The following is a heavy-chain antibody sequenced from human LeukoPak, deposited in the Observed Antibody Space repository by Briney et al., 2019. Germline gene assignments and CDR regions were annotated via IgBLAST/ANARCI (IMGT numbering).Heavy chain of an antibody. J-gene: IGHJ4*02. Sequence: GGPLRLSCTASGFTVTSNHMNWVRQARGKGLEGVSIIYTGGTTHYADSLRDRFIISRDDSINTLYLQMNSLRAEDTAVYYCARDSSSYYFDYWGQGTLVTVSS. CDR2: IYTGGTT. D-gene: IGHD6-6*01. V-gene: IGHV3-66*01. CDR3: ARDSSSYYFDY. CDR1: GFTVTSNH.